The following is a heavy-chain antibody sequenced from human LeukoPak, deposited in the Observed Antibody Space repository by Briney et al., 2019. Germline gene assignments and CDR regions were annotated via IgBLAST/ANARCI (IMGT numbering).Heavy chain of an antibody. V-gene: IGHV1-2*02. D-gene: IGHD6-13*01. Sequence: ASVKVSSKASGYTFTGYYMHWVRQAPGQGLEWMGWINPNSGGTNYAQRFQGRVTMTRDTSISTAYMELSRLRSDDTAVYYCATPSPPYSSLNWGQGTLVTVSS. J-gene: IGHJ4*02. CDR2: INPNSGGT. CDR1: GYTFTGYY. CDR3: ATPSPPYSSLN.